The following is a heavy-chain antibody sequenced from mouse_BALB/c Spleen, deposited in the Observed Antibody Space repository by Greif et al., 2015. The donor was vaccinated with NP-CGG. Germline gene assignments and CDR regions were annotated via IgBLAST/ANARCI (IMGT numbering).Heavy chain of an antibody. CDR2: ISSGGSYT. J-gene: IGHJ2*01. CDR3: ARQEGDYYFDY. Sequence: EVMLVESGGGLVKPGGSLKLSCAASGFTFSSYAMSWVRQTPEKRLEWVATISSGGSYTYYPDSVKGRFTISRDNAKNTLYLQMSSLRSEDTAMYYCARQEGDYYFDYWGQGTTLTVSS. V-gene: IGHV5-9-3*01. CDR1: GFTFSSYA.